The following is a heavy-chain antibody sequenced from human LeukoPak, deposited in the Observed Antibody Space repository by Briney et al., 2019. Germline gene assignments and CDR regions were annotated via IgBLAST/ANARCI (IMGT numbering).Heavy chain of an antibody. CDR2: IYSGGST. V-gene: IGHV3-53*01. D-gene: IGHD3-22*01. CDR1: GFTVSSNY. J-gene: IGHJ4*02. Sequence: GGSLRLSCAASGFTVSSNYMSWVRQAPGKGLEWVSVIYSGGSTYYADSVKGRFTISRDNSKNTLYLQMNSLRAEDTAVYYCASMTYYYDSSGSGYWGQGTLVTVSS. CDR3: ASMTYYYDSSGSGY.